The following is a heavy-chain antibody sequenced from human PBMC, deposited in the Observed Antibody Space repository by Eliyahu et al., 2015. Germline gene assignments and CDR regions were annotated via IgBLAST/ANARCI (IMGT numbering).Heavy chain of an antibody. CDR3: AREGGDYCSGGNCFFLY. CDR1: GGTFSRSA. D-gene: IGHD2-15*01. V-gene: IGHV1-69*01. Sequence: QVQLVQSGAEVKKPGSSVKVSCRASGGTFSRSAISWVRQAPGQGLEWMGGITPMFGTANYAQKFQGRVAITADESTNTAYMELSSLRSEDTAVYYCAREGGDYCSGGNCFFLYWGQGTLVTVSS. CDR2: ITPMFGTA. J-gene: IGHJ4*02.